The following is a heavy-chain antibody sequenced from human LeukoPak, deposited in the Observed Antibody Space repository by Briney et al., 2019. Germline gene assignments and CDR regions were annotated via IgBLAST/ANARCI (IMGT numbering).Heavy chain of an antibody. D-gene: IGHD7-27*01. CDR1: GFTFSTYW. V-gene: IGHV3-74*01. Sequence: PGGSLRLSCAASGFTFSTYWMHWVRQAPGKGLVWVSRINSDGSSTRDADSVKGRFTISRDNAKNTLYLQMNSLRAEDTAVYYCASGANWGSSPFDYWGQGTLVTVSS. J-gene: IGHJ4*02. CDR2: INSDGSST. CDR3: ASGANWGSSPFDY.